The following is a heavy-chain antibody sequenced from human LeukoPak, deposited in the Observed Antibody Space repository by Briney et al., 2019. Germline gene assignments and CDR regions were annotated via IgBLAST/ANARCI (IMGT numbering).Heavy chain of an antibody. V-gene: IGHV4-59*01. J-gene: IGHJ4*02. CDR3: ARTYYDFWSGHQYYSDY. Sequence: SETLSLTCTVSGGSISSYYWSWIRQPPGKGLEWIGYIYYSGSTNYNPSLKSRVTISVDTSKNQFSLKLSSVTAADTAVYYCARTYYDFWSGHQYYSDYWGQGTLVTVSS. CDR1: GGSISSYY. CDR2: IYYSGST. D-gene: IGHD3-3*01.